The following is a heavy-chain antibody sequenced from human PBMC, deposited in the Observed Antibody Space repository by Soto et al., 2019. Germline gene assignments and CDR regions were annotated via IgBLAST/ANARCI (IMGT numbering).Heavy chain of an antibody. J-gene: IGHJ4*02. CDR2: ISWNSGRI. Sequence: EVQLVESGGGLVQPGRSLRLSCAASGFTFDDYAMHWVRQAPGKGLEWVSGISWNSGRIGYADSVKGRFTISRDNAKNSLSLQMNSLRADATDLYYCARDRDSGSWQHFDYWGQGTLVTVSS. CDR1: GFTFDDYA. CDR3: ARDRDSGSWQHFDY. D-gene: IGHD6-13*01. V-gene: IGHV3-9*01.